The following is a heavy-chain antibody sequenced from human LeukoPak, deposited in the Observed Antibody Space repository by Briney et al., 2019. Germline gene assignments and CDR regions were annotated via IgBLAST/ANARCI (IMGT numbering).Heavy chain of an antibody. CDR1: DGSFSGYY. CDR3: ARRASYYDSSGYYYYYYYMDV. Sequence: PSETLSLTCAVYDGSFSGYYWSWIRQPPGKGLEWIGEINHSGSTNYNPSLKSRVTISVDTSKTQFSLKLSSVTAADTAMYYCARRASYYDSSGYYYYYYYMDVWGKGTTVTISS. D-gene: IGHD3-22*01. CDR2: INHSGST. J-gene: IGHJ6*03. V-gene: IGHV4-34*01.